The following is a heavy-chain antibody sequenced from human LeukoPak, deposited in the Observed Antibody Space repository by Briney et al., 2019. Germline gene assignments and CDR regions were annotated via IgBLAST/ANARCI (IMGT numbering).Heavy chain of an antibody. V-gene: IGHV3-30*18. Sequence: GGSLRLSCAASRFTFSSYGMHWVRQAPGKGLEWVAVISYDGSNKYYADSVKGRFTISRDNSKNTLYLQMNSLRAEDTAVYYCAKAWWSTHSSGYYLWGQGTMVTVSS. J-gene: IGHJ3*01. CDR2: ISYDGSNK. D-gene: IGHD3-22*01. CDR1: RFTFSSYG. CDR3: AKAWWSTHSSGYYL.